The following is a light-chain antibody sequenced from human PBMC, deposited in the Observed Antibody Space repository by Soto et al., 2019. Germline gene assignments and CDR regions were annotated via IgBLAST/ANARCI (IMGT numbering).Light chain of an antibody. CDR1: QSIANND. CDR3: QQYGKSPFT. Sequence: EIVLTQSPGTLSLSPGQRALLSCRASQSIANNDLAWYQQKPGLTPRLLVYGLSRRATGTPDRFSGSGSGTDFILTISRLEPEDFAMYYCQQYGKSPFTFGPGTKLEI. J-gene: IGKJ2*01. CDR2: GLS. V-gene: IGKV3-20*01.